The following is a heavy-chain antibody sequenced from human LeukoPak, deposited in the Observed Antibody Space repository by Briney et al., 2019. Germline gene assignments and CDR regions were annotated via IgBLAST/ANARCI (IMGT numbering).Heavy chain of an antibody. Sequence: SETLSLTYAVSGYSIGSGYYWGWIRQPPGKGLEWIGNIYHSGSTYYNPSLKSRVTISVDTSKNQFSLKLNSVTAADTAVYYCARHSIAAGGRHWFDPWGQGTLVTVSS. CDR2: IYHSGST. D-gene: IGHD6-13*01. CDR1: GYSIGSGYY. J-gene: IGHJ5*02. V-gene: IGHV4-38-2*01. CDR3: ARHSIAAGGRHWFDP.